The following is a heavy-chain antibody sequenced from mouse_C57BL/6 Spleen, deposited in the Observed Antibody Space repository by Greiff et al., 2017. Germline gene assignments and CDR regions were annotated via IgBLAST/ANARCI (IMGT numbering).Heavy chain of an antibody. J-gene: IGHJ4*01. CDR1: GYTFTEYT. V-gene: IGHV1-62-2*01. CDR2: FYPGGGSI. CDR3: ARHEGPKGAMDY. Sequence: QVQLQQSGAELVKPGASVKLSCKASGYTFTEYTIHWVKQRSGQGLEWIGWFYPGGGSIKYNEKFKDKATLTADKASSTVYMELSRLTSEDAAVYFCARHEGPKGAMDYWGQGTSVTVSS.